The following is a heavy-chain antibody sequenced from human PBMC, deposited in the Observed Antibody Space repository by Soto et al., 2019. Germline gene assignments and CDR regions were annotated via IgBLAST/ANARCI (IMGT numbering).Heavy chain of an antibody. D-gene: IGHD2-2*01. CDR2: IKQDGSEK. V-gene: IGHV3-7*01. CDR3: AREWSDQLEIDY. CDR1: GFTFSTYW. Sequence: EVQLVESGGGLVQPGGSLRLSCAASGFTFSTYWMTWVRQAPGKGLEWVANIKQDGSEKHYVDSVKGRFSISRDNAKNSLYLHMDSLRAEDTAVYYCAREWSDQLEIDYWGQGILVTVSS. J-gene: IGHJ4*02.